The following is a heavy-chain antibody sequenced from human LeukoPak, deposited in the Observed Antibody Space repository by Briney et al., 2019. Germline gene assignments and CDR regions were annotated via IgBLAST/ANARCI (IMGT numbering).Heavy chain of an antibody. V-gene: IGHV3-23*01. Sequence: GGSLRLSCAASGFTFSDYAMSWVRQPPGKGLEWVSSIFPSGGEIHYADSVRGRFTISRDNSKSTLSLQMNSLRAEDTAIYYCATYRQVLLPFESWGQGTLVTVSS. CDR3: ATYRQVLLPFES. J-gene: IGHJ4*02. CDR1: GFTFSDYA. CDR2: IFPSGGEI. D-gene: IGHD2-8*02.